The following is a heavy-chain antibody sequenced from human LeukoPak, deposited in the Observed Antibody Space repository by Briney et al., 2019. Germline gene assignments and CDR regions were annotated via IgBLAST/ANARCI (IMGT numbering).Heavy chain of an antibody. CDR3: ARQLDSGYDWGIYYYYYYGMDV. D-gene: IGHD5-12*01. J-gene: IGHJ6*02. CDR1: GGSISSYY. Sequence: PSETLSLTCTVSGGSISSYYWSWIRQPAGKGLEWIGRIYTSGSTNYNPSLKSRVTISVDTSKNQFSLKLSSVTAADTAVYYCARQLDSGYDWGIYYYYYYGMDVWGQGTTVTVSS. V-gene: IGHV4-4*07. CDR2: IYTSGST.